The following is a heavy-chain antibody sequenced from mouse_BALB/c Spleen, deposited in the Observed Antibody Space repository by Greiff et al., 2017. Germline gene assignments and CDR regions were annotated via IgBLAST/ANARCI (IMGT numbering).Heavy chain of an antibody. V-gene: IGHV5-4*02. CDR2: ISDGGSYT. J-gene: IGHJ3*01. CDR1: GFTFSDYY. D-gene: IGHD2-4*01. CDR3: ARGPNYDYPAWFAY. Sequence: EVKLQESGGGLVKPGGSLKLSCAASGFTFSDYYMYWVRQTPEKRLEWVATISDGGSYTYYPDSVKGRFTISRDNAKNNLYLQMSSLKSEDTAMYYCARGPNYDYPAWFAYWGQGTLVTVSA.